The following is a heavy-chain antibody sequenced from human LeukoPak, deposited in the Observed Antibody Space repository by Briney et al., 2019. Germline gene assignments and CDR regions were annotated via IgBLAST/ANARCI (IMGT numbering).Heavy chain of an antibody. CDR3: VCPESGYSYGYGY. CDR2: TYSVGST. J-gene: IGHJ4*02. V-gene: IGHV3-66*02. D-gene: IGHD5-18*01. Sequence: GGSLRLSCAASGFTVSSNYMSWVRQAPGKGLEWVSVTYSVGSTYYADSVKGRFTISRDNSKNTLYLQMSSLRAEDTAVYYCVCPESGYSYGYGYWGQGTLVTVSS. CDR1: GFTVSSNY.